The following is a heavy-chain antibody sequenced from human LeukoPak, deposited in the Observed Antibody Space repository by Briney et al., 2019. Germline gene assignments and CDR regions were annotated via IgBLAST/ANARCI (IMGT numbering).Heavy chain of an antibody. Sequence: RTSETLSLTCAVYGGPFSDYAWTWIRQPPAKGRAWMGEINHRGCSNHNPSLMRRVIMSVDTSKNLISLKVSSVTAADTAVYYCARVGYSFSITDWSRIGLGAYPTKYYYYMDVWGKGTTVTVSS. D-gene: IGHD5-18*01. J-gene: IGHJ6*03. CDR3: ARVGYSFSITDWSRIGLGAYPTKYYYYMDV. CDR1: GGPFSDYA. CDR2: INHRGCS. V-gene: IGHV4-34*01.